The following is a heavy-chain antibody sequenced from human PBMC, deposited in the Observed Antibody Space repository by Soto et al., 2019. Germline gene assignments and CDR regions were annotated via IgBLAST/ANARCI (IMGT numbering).Heavy chain of an antibody. CDR3: XXXXXXXXXXXXXGFGYYYYMDV. CDR2: IRSKANSYAT. CDR1: GFTFSGSA. D-gene: IGHD3-16*01. V-gene: IGHV3-73*01. J-gene: IGHJ6*03. Sequence: PGGSLRLSCAASGFTFSGSAMHWVRQASGKGLEWVGRIRSKANSYATAYAASVKGRFTISRDDSKNTAYLQMNSLKTEDTAVYYXXXXXXXXXXXXXXGFGYYYYMDVWGKGTTVTVSS.